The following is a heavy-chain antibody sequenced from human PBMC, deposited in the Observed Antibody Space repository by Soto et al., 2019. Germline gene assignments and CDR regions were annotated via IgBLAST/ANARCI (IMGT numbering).Heavy chain of an antibody. CDR2: IWFDGSKK. Sequence: QMQLVESWGGVVQPGRSLRLSCAASGFTFRSYGIHWVRQAPGKGLEWVALIWFDGSKKYYVDSVKGRFAVSRDNSKNTLYLQMNSLRVEDTAWYYCARDRLVPYGYGMDVWGQGTTVT. CDR3: ARDRLVPYGYGMDV. CDR1: GFTFRSYG. J-gene: IGHJ6*02. V-gene: IGHV3-33*01. D-gene: IGHD2-2*01.